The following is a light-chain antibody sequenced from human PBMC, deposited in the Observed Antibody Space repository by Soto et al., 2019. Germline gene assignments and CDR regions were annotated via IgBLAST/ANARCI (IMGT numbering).Light chain of an antibody. V-gene: IGLV2-14*01. CDR2: DVS. CDR1: SSDVGGYNY. Sequence: QSALTQPASVSGSPGQTITITCTGTSSDVGGYNYVSWYQQYPGKAPKLMIYDVSNRPSGVSNRFSGSKSGNTASLTISGLRAEDEADYYCSSYTSSSTPWVFGGGTKLTVL. CDR3: SSYTSSSTPWV. J-gene: IGLJ3*02.